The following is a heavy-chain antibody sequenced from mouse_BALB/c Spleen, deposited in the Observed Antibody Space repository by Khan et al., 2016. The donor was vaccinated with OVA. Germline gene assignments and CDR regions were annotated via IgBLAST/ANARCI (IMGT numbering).Heavy chain of an antibody. D-gene: IGHD2-14*01. V-gene: IGHV3-8*02. J-gene: IGHJ3*01. CDR2: MIYTGYT. CDR3: ARSTYRYAFAY. Sequence: EVQLIESGPSLVKPSQTLSLTCSVTGDSITSGYWSWIRKFPGNKLEYMGYMIYTGYTDYNPSLKSRIAITRHTSKNQYYLQLNFVTAEDTATYYCARSTYRYAFAYWGQGTLVTVSA. CDR1: GDSITSGY.